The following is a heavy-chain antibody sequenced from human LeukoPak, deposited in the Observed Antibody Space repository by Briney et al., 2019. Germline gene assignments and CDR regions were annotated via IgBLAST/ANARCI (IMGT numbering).Heavy chain of an antibody. D-gene: IGHD6-6*01. CDR1: GDSISSYY. CDR3: ARVTRLSTSPDRYYLDY. J-gene: IGHJ4*02. CDR2: IYTSGGT. V-gene: IGHV4-4*09. Sequence: SETLSLTCTASGDSISSYYWSWIRQPPGKGLEWIGYIYTSGGTNYIPSLRGRVTISIDMSKNQFSLKLSSVTAADSAVYYCARVTRLSTSPDRYYLDYWGQGNLVTVSS.